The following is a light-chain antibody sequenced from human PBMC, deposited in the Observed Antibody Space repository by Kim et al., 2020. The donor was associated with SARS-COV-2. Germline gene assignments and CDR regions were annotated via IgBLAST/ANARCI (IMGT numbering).Light chain of an antibody. V-gene: IGKV1-39*01. CDR1: QSIRSY. Sequence: SASVRDRITITSRASQSIRSYLNWYQQRPGKDTRILIYAASSMQSGVPTRCRGSGSGTDFTLTISSLQPEDFATYYSQQSYISTLTVGGGTK. CDR3: QQSYISTLT. J-gene: IGKJ4*01. CDR2: AAS.